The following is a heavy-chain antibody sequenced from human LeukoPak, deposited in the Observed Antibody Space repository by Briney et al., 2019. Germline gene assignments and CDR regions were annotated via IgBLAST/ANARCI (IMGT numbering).Heavy chain of an antibody. J-gene: IGHJ3*02. CDR2: INPNSGGT. CDR3: ARVLGLQLLGYDAFDI. D-gene: IGHD5-24*01. CDR1: GYTFTGYY. Sequence: ASVKVSCKASGYTFTGYYMHWVRQAPGQGLEWMGWINPNSGGTNYAQKFQGRVTMTRDTSISTAYMELSRLRSDDTAVYYCARVLGLQLLGYDAFDIWGQGTMVTVSS. V-gene: IGHV1-2*02.